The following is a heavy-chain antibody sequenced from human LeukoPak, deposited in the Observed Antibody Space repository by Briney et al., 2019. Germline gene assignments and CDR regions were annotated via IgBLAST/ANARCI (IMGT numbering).Heavy chain of an antibody. J-gene: IGHJ4*02. CDR2: IYSGGST. D-gene: IGHD2-2*01. Sequence: GGSLRLSCAASGFTFSSYAMHWVRQAPGKGLEWVSVIYSGGSTYYADSVKGRFTISRDNSKNTLYLQMNSLRAEDTAVYYCAKDPPASDSYWGQGTLVTVSS. CDR3: AKDPPASDSY. V-gene: IGHV3-23*03. CDR1: GFTFSSYA.